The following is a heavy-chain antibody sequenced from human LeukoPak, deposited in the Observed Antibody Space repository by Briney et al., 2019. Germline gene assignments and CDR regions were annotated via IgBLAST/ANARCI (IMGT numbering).Heavy chain of an antibody. D-gene: IGHD4-11*01. CDR3: ARDYNSNSRFGY. CDR2: IYGADTT. CDR1: GGSISSGGYY. Sequence: PSETLSLTCTVSGGSISSGGYYMSWVRQAPGKGLEWVSIIYGADTTYYADSVKGRFTISRDNSKNTLYLQMNSLRAEDTAVYYCARDYNSNSRFGYWGQGTLVTVSS. V-gene: IGHV3-66*01. J-gene: IGHJ4*02.